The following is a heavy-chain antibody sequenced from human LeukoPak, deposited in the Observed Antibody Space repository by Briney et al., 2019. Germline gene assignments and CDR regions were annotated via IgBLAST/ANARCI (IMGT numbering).Heavy chain of an antibody. Sequence: TSETLSLTCTVSGGSMNNNYWSWIRQPPGGGLECIGHISPSGSTNYNPPLKSRVTMSVDTSKNQFSLNLSSVTAADTAVYYCARTPYGNYYGYYFYMDVWGNGTTVTVS. J-gene: IGHJ6*03. CDR3: ARTPYGNYYGYYFYMDV. V-gene: IGHV4-4*07. D-gene: IGHD4-11*01. CDR1: GGSMNNNY. CDR2: ISPSGST.